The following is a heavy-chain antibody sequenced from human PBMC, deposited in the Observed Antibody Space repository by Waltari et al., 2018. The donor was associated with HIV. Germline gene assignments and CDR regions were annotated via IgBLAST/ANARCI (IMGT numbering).Heavy chain of an antibody. CDR3: AREIAAAGTGFDY. Sequence: QVQLVQSGAEVKKHGSSVKVSCKASGGPFSSYTISWVRQAPGQGLEWMGRIIPILGIANYAQKFQGRVTITADKSTSTAYMELSSLRSEDTAVYYCAREIAAAGTGFDYWGQGTLVTVSS. V-gene: IGHV1-69*08. CDR2: IIPILGIA. CDR1: GGPFSSYT. J-gene: IGHJ4*02. D-gene: IGHD6-13*01.